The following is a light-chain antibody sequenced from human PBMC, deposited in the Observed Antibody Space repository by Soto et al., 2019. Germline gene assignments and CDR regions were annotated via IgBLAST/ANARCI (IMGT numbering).Light chain of an antibody. J-gene: IGLJ2*01. CDR1: SSDVGGYNY. CDR2: QVY. Sequence: QSVLTQPPSASGSPGQSVTISCTGTSSDVGGYNYVCWYQQYPGKAPKLIISQVYKRPSGVPDRFSGSKSGNTASLTVSGLQAEDEADYYCSSFSGTNTVVFGGGTKVTVL. CDR3: SSFSGTNTVV. V-gene: IGLV2-8*01.